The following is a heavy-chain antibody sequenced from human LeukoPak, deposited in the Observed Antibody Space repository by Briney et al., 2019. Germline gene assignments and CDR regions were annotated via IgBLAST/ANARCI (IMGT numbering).Heavy chain of an antibody. V-gene: IGHV3-30*01. Sequence: GRSLRLSCAASGFTFSSYAMHWVRQAPGKGLEWVAVISYDGSNKYYADSVKGRFTISRDNPKNTLYLQMNRLRAEDTAVYYCARVGDRPGYAFDIWGQGTMVTVSS. CDR2: ISYDGSNK. D-gene: IGHD6-25*01. CDR3: ARVGDRPGYAFDI. CDR1: GFTFSSYA. J-gene: IGHJ3*02.